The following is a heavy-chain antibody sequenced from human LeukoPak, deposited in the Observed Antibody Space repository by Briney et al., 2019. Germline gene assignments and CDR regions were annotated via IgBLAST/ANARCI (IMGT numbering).Heavy chain of an antibody. CDR2: INSDGSST. J-gene: IGHJ4*02. CDR1: GFNFSNYW. D-gene: IGHD6-6*01. Sequence: PGGSLRLSCAASGFNFSNYWMHWFRQAPRQGLVWVSHINSDGSSTTYADSVKGRFTISRDNAKNTLYLQMNSLRAEDTAVYYCVRDRSGSSSVYWGQGTLVTVSS. V-gene: IGHV3-74*01. CDR3: VRDRSGSSSVY.